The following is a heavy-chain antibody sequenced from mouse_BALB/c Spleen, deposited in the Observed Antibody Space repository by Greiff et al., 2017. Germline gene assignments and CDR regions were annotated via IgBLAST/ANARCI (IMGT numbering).Heavy chain of an antibody. V-gene: IGHV1-54*03. CDR3: ARMGDSSGYWFAY. J-gene: IGHJ3*01. D-gene: IGHD3-2*01. Sequence: VQLQQSGSELVRPGTSVKVSCKASGYAFPNYLLAWVKQRPGQGLEWIGVINPGSGGTNYNEMFKGKATLTADKSSSTAYMQLSSLTSDDSAVYFCARMGDSSGYWFAYWGQGTLVTGSA. CDR1: GYAFPNYL. CDR2: INPGSGGT.